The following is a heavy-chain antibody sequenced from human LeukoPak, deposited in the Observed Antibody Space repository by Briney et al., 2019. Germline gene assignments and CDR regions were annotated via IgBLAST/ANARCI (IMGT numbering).Heavy chain of an antibody. CDR2: ISSTSVST. CDR3: TKLPSAWWLGNYFDY. Sequence: GGSLRLSCPASGFTFSSYGMSWVRQAPGKGLEWVSAISSTSVSTYYADSVKGRFTISRGNSNNTLFLQMNSLRAEDTAIYYCTKLPSAWWLGNYFDYWGQGTLVTVSS. D-gene: IGHD2-8*02. V-gene: IGHV3-23*01. J-gene: IGHJ4*02. CDR1: GFTFSSYG.